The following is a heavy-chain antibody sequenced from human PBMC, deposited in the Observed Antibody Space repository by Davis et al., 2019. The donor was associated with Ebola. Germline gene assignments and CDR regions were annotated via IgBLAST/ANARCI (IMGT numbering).Heavy chain of an antibody. Sequence: GESLKISCAASGFTFSSYAMSCVRQAPGKGLEWVSAISGSGGSTYYADSVKGRFTISRDNSKNTLYLQMNSLRAEDTAVYYCARDRENDYGDYWGQGTLVTVSS. CDR1: GFTFSSYA. CDR2: ISGSGGST. CDR3: ARDRENDYGDY. D-gene: IGHD3-10*01. J-gene: IGHJ4*02. V-gene: IGHV3-23*01.